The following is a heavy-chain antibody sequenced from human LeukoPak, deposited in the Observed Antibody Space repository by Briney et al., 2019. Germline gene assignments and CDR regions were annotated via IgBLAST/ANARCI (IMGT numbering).Heavy chain of an antibody. J-gene: IGHJ3*02. V-gene: IGHV3-74*01. CDR3: ARRAAALDAFNI. Sequence: GGSLRLSCTASGFTFGDYAMSWFRQAPGKGLVWVSRIKSDGSSTTYADSVKGRFTISRDNAKNTLYLQMNSLRVEDTAVYYCARRAAALDAFNIWGQGTMVTVSS. CDR2: IKSDGSST. CDR1: GFTFGDYA. D-gene: IGHD6-13*01.